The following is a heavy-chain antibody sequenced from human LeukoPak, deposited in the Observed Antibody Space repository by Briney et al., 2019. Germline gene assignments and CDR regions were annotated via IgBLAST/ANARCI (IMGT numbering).Heavy chain of an antibody. V-gene: IGHV3-53*01. Sequence: GGSLRLSCAASGFTVSSNYMSWVRQAPGKGLEWVSVIYSGGSTYYADSVKGRFTIYTDNSKNTLYLQMNSLRAEDTAVYYCARDHGDHELDYWGQGTLVSDSS. J-gene: IGHJ4*02. CDR1: GFTVSSNY. CDR2: IYSGGST. D-gene: IGHD4-17*01. CDR3: ARDHGDHELDY.